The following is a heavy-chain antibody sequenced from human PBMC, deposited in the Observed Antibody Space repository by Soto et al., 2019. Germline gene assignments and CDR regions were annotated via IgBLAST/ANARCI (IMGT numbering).Heavy chain of an antibody. J-gene: IGHJ4*02. CDR2: IYYSGST. CDR1: GGSISSYY. D-gene: IGHD5-18*01. CDR3: ARSVTWIQLWSVDY. Sequence: SETLSLTCTVSGGSISSYYWSWIRQPPGKELEWIGYIYYSGSTYYNPSLKSRVTISVDTSKNQFSLKLSSVTAADTAVYYCARSVTWIQLWSVDYWGQGTLVTVSS. V-gene: IGHV4-59*04.